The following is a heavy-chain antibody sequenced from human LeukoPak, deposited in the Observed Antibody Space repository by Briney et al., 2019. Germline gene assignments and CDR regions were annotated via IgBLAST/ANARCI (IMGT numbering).Heavy chain of an antibody. CDR2: IYHSGST. CDR3: AKSGGYGLIDC. J-gene: IGHJ4*02. V-gene: IGHV4-39*01. CDR1: GVSISGSGHY. Sequence: PSETLSLTCAVSGVSISGSGHYWGWIRQPPGKGLEWIGNIYHSGSTYYNASLQSRVTISIDTSRNQFSLRLNSVTAADTAMYYCAKSGGYGLIDCWGQGTLVSVSS. D-gene: IGHD1-26*01.